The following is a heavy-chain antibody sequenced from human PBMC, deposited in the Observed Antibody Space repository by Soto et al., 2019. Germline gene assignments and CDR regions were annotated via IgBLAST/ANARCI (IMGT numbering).Heavy chain of an antibody. CDR3: ARDTYSGYSSGWPASYFDY. CDR1: GGSISSYY. Sequence: SETLSLTCTVSGGSISSYYWSWIRQPPGKGLEWIGYIYYSGSTNYNPSLKSRVTISVDTSKNQFSLKLSSVTAADTAVYYCARDTYSGYSSGWPASYFDYWGQGTLVTVSS. D-gene: IGHD6-19*01. V-gene: IGHV4-59*01. CDR2: IYYSGST. J-gene: IGHJ4*02.